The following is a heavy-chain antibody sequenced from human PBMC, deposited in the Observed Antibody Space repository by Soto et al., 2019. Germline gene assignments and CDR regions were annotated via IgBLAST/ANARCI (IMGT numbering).Heavy chain of an antibody. V-gene: IGHV1-18*01. CDR2: ISAYNGNT. Sequence: GASVKVSCKASGYTFTSYGISWVRQAPGQGLEWMGWISAYNGNTNYTQKLQGRVTMTTDTSTSTAYMELRSLRSDDTAVYYCARDRTEAGHSKFPLYYFDYWGQGTLVTVSS. CDR3: ARDRTEAGHSKFPLYYFDY. J-gene: IGHJ4*02. CDR1: GYTFTSYG. D-gene: IGHD6-13*01.